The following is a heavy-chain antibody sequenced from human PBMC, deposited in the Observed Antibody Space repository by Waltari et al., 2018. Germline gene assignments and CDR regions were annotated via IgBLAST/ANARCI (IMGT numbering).Heavy chain of an antibody. V-gene: IGHV1-69*01. CDR1: GGTFSSYA. CDR3: ARDPTYYDFWSGYYTKNYYYGMDV. J-gene: IGHJ6*02. CDR2: IIPIFGTA. D-gene: IGHD3-3*01. Sequence: QVQLVQSGAEVKKPGSSVKVSCKASGGTFSSYAISWVRQAPGQGLEWMGGIIPIFGTANYAQKFQGRVTITADESTSTAYMELSSLRSEDTAVYYCARDPTYYDFWSGYYTKNYYYGMDVWGQGTTVTVSS.